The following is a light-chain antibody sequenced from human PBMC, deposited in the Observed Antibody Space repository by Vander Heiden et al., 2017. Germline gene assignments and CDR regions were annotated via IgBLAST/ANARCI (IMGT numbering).Light chain of an antibody. V-gene: IGLV7-46*01. CDR1: TGAVTSRHY. CDR2: DTS. CDR3: LLSYSGAWV. Sequence: QAVVTQEPSLPASPGGTVTLTYGSSTGAVTSRHYPYWFQQKPGQAPRTRIYDTSNKHSWTPARFSGSLLGGKAALTLSGAQPEDEAEYYCLLSYSGAWVFGGGTKLTVL. J-gene: IGLJ3*02.